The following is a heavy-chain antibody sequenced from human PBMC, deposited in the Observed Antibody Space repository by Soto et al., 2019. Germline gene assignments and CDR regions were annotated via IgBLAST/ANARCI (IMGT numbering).Heavy chain of an antibody. D-gene: IGHD3-22*01. Sequence: EVQLLESGGGLVQPGGSLRLSCVGSGIEFSNYAMSWVRQAPGKGLEWVSIVSASGRSRYHADSVKGRFTISRDNSKNTLYLHMTNLRAEDTAVYYCVRATYFSDSSGYSRCFDYWGQGTLVTVSS. CDR1: GIEFSNYA. CDR2: VSASGRSR. J-gene: IGHJ4*02. V-gene: IGHV3-23*01. CDR3: VRATYFSDSSGYSRCFDY.